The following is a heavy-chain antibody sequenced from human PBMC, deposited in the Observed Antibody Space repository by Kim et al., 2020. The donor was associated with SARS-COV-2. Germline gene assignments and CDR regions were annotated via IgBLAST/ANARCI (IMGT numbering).Heavy chain of an antibody. CDR3: AKDRRFLFLPFDY. Sequence: GGSLRLSCAASGFTFRSSAMSWVRQAPGKGLEWVSAISGSGGGTYYADSVKGRFTISRDNSKNTLYLQMNSLRAEDTAVYYCAKDRRFLFLPFDYWGQGTLVTVSS. CDR2: ISGSGGGT. CDR1: GFTFRSSA. J-gene: IGHJ4*02. V-gene: IGHV3-23*01. D-gene: IGHD3-3*01.